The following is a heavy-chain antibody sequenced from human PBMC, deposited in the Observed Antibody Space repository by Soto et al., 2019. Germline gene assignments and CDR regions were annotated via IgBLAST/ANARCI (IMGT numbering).Heavy chain of an antibody. CDR3: AKEYSTSFDY. D-gene: IGHD6-6*01. Sequence: GGSLRLSCAAPGFSFSNYAMNWVRQAPGKGLEWVSAISAGGSNTNYADSVKGRFTISSDNSKNTLYLQMNGLRADDTAVYYCAKEYSTSFDYWGQGTPVTVSS. V-gene: IGHV3-23*01. CDR2: ISAGGSNT. CDR1: GFSFSNYA. J-gene: IGHJ4*02.